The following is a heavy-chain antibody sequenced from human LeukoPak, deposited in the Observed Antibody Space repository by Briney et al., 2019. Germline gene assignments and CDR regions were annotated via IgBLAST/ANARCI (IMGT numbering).Heavy chain of an antibody. CDR2: INPSDGST. Sequence: ASVKVSCKASGYTFTSYYMHWVRQAPGQGLEWMGIINPSDGSTNYAQKFQGRVTMTRDTSTSTVYMELRSLKSEDTAVYYCARVPSSYYYGMDVWGQGTTVTVSS. J-gene: IGHJ6*02. V-gene: IGHV1-46*01. D-gene: IGHD2-2*01. CDR3: ARVPSSYYYGMDV. CDR1: GYTFTSYY.